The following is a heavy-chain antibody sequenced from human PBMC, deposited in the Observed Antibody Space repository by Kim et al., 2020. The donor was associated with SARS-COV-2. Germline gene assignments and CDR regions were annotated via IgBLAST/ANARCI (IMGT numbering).Heavy chain of an antibody. J-gene: IGHJ6*02. Sequence: LKSRVTISVDTSKNQVSLKRSSVTAADTAVYYCARDGLLWFGELLGMDVWGQGTTVTVSS. V-gene: IGHV4-31*02. CDR3: ARDGLLWFGELLGMDV. D-gene: IGHD3-10*01.